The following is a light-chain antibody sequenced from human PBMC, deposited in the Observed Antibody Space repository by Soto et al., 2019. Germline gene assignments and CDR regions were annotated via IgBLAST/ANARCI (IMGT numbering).Light chain of an antibody. CDR2: DAS. CDR3: QQYDNLPPYT. V-gene: IGKV1-33*01. J-gene: IGKJ2*01. Sequence: DMQMTQSTSSLSASVGYRVTITCQSSQDISNYLNWYQQKPGKAPKLLIYDASNLETGVPSRFSGSGSGKDFTFTISSLQPEDIATYYCQQYDNLPPYTFGQGTKVDIK. CDR1: QDISNY.